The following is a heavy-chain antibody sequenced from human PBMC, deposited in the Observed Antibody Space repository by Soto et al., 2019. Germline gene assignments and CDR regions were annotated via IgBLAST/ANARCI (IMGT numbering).Heavy chain of an antibody. Sequence: GGSLRLSCAASGFTFSSYGMHWVRQAPGKGLEWVAVIWHDGSNKYYADSVKGRFTISRDNSKNTLYLQMNSLRAGDTAVYYCASERYYYDSSGYSEYFQHWGQGTLV. J-gene: IGHJ1*01. CDR2: IWHDGSNK. CDR1: GFTFSSYG. CDR3: ASERYYYDSSGYSEYFQH. D-gene: IGHD3-22*01. V-gene: IGHV3-33*01.